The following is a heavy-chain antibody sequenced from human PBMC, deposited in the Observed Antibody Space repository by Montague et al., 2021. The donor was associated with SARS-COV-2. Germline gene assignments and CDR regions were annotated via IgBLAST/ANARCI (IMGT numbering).Heavy chain of an antibody. J-gene: IGHJ4*02. Sequence: PALVKPTQTLTLTCTFSGFSLSTSGMCVSWIRQPPGKALEWLTLIDWNDDKYYSTSLKTRLTISKDTSKNQVALTMTNMDPVDTATYYCARSYGTTVVTRAFDYWGQGTPVTVSS. CDR2: IDWNDDK. CDR1: GFSLSTSGMC. V-gene: IGHV2-70*01. D-gene: IGHD4-23*01. CDR3: ARSYGTTVVTRAFDY.